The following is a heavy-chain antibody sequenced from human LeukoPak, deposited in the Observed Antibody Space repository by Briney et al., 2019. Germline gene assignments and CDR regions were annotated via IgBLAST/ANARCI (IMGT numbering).Heavy chain of an antibody. CDR3: ARDQKTMYGSGWYYFDY. Sequence: GGSLRLSCAASGFTFSSYAMHWVRQAPGKGLEWVAVISYDGSNKYYADSVKGRFTISRDNSKNTLYLQMNSLRAEDTAVYYCARDQKTMYGSGWYYFDYWGQGVLVAVSS. CDR1: GFTFSSYA. V-gene: IGHV3-30-3*01. CDR2: ISYDGSNK. D-gene: IGHD6-19*01. J-gene: IGHJ4*02.